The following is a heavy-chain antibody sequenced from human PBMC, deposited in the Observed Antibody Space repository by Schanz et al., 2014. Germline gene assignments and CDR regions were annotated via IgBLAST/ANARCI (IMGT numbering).Heavy chain of an antibody. CDR2: IIPILGIT. CDR3: TRGRPSGTVVVLVSKHYDLGRERRLMDV. V-gene: IGHV1-69*04. J-gene: IGHJ6*03. Sequence: CKASGGIFNYAISWVRQAPGQGLEWMGRIIPILGITKYAQKFQGRVTIIADTSTNTADMELSSLCSEETAVHYSTRGRPSGTVVVLVSKHYDLGRERRLMDV. CDR1: GGIFNYA. D-gene: IGHD3-22*01.